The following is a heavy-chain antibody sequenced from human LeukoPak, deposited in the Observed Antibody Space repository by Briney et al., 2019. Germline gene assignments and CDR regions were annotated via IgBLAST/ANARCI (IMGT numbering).Heavy chain of an antibody. D-gene: IGHD1-26*01. Sequence: PGGSLRLSCAASGFTFSNYDMHWVRQAPGKGLEWVAVIWYDGTNKYYADSVKGRFTISRDNSKNTLYLQMNSLRAEDTAVYCCARGVGGSYLFDYWGQGTLVTVSS. CDR3: ARGVGGSYLFDY. CDR1: GFTFSNYD. V-gene: IGHV3-33*01. CDR2: IWYDGTNK. J-gene: IGHJ4*02.